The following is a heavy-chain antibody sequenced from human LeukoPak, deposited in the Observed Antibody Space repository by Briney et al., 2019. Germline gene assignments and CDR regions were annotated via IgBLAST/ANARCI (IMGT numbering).Heavy chain of an antibody. V-gene: IGHV1-8*01. Sequence: ASVKVSYKASGYTFTSYDINWVRQATGQGLEWMGWMNPNSGNTGYAQKFQGRVTMTRNTSISTAYMELSSLRSEDTAVYYCARDKGIYGGNWFDPWGQGTLVTVSS. CDR2: MNPNSGNT. D-gene: IGHD4-23*01. CDR1: GYTFTSYD. CDR3: ARDKGIYGGNWFDP. J-gene: IGHJ5*02.